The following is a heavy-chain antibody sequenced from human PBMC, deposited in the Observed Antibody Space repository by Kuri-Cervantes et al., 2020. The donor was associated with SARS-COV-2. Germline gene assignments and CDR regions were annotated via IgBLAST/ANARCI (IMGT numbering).Heavy chain of an antibody. CDR3: AREGSHDAFDI. V-gene: IGHV3-30-3*01. J-gene: IGHJ3*02. Sequence: LSLTCEVSGFLFSASAIHWVRQAPGKGLEWVAVISYDGSNKYYADSVKGRFTISRDNSKNTLYLQMNSLRAEDTAVYYCAREGSHDAFDIWGQGTMVTVSS. D-gene: IGHD2-15*01. CDR1: GFLFSASA. CDR2: ISYDGSNK.